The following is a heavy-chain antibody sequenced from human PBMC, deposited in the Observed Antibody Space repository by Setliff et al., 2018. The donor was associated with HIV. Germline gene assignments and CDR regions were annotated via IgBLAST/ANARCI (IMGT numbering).Heavy chain of an antibody. D-gene: IGHD6-19*01. CDR2: IPYDGSNK. Sequence: GGSLRLSCAASGFTFSYYGMHWVRQAPGKGLDWVAFIPYDGSNKYYADSVKGRFTISRDNSKSTLYLQMNSLRAEDTAAYFCAKDFGYSSGWYLVSGTFDIWGQGTKVTVSS. J-gene: IGHJ3*02. V-gene: IGHV3-30*02. CDR1: GFTFSYYG. CDR3: AKDFGYSSGWYLVSGTFDI.